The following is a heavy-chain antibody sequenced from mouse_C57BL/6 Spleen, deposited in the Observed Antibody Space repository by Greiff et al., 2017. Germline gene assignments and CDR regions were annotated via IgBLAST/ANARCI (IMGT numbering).Heavy chain of an antibody. CDR2: IYPGDGDT. Sequence: VQLQQSGPELVKPGASVKISCKASGYAFSSSWMNWVKQRPGKGLEWIGRIYPGDGDTNYNGKFKGKATLTADKSSSTAYMQLSSLTSEDSAVYYCARRDDFDEMDYWGQGTSVTVYS. V-gene: IGHV1-82*01. D-gene: IGHD2-4*01. CDR1: GYAFSSSW. CDR3: ARRDDFDEMDY. J-gene: IGHJ4*01.